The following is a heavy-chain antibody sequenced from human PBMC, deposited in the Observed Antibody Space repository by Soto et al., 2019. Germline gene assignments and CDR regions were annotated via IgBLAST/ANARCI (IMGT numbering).Heavy chain of an antibody. V-gene: IGHV4-31*03. CDR1: GGSISSGDYY. CDR3: AREVRGMVRGIITNYYYYMDV. CDR2: IYYSGNT. J-gene: IGHJ6*03. Sequence: QVQLQESGPGLVKPSQTLSLTCTVSGGSISSGDYYWSWIRQHPGKGLEWIGYIYYSGNTYYNPALKSRVSISVDTSKNQFSLKLGSVTAADTVVYYCAREVRGMVRGIITNYYYYMDVWGKGTTVTVSS. D-gene: IGHD3-10*01.